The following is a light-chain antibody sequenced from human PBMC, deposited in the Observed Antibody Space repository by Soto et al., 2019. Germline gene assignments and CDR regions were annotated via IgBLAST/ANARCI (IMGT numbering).Light chain of an antibody. CDR2: AAS. Sequence: DIQMTQSPSAMSASVGDRVTITCRASQDISNYLAWFQQKPGKVPERLIYAASSLPSGVPSRFAGSGSGTEFTLTISGLQPEDFATYYCQQYGSSPPWTFGQGTKVEIK. CDR1: QDISNY. CDR3: QQYGSSPPWT. V-gene: IGKV1-17*03. J-gene: IGKJ1*01.